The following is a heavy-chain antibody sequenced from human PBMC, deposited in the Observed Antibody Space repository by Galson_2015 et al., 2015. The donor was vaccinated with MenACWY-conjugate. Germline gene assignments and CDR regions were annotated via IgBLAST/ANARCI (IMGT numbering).Heavy chain of an antibody. V-gene: IGHV3-30*04. CDR2: ISYDGSNK. Sequence: SLRLSCAASGFTFSSYAMHWVRQAPGKGLEWVAVISYDGSNKYYADSVKGRFTISRDNSKNTLYLQMNSLRAEDTAVYYCARDETVVTFIFDYWGQGTLVTVSS. D-gene: IGHD4-23*01. CDR1: GFTFSSYA. J-gene: IGHJ4*02. CDR3: ARDETVVTFIFDY.